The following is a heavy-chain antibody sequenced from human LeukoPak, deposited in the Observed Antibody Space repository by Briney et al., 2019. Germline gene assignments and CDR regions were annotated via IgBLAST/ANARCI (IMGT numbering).Heavy chain of an antibody. Sequence: GGSLRLSCAASGFTFSSYAMSWLRQAPGKGLEWVGRIHTNIDGGIIDYAAPVRGRFTISRDDSKNTLYLQMNSLKTEDTAMYYCTVRSSIWGQGTLVTVSS. V-gene: IGHV3-15*01. CDR3: TVRSSI. J-gene: IGHJ4*02. CDR1: GFTFSSYA. CDR2: IHTNIDGGII. D-gene: IGHD6-13*01.